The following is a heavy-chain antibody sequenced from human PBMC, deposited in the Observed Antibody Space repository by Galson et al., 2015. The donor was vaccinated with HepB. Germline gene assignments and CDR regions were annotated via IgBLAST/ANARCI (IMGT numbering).Heavy chain of an antibody. V-gene: IGHV1-69*06. CDR2: IVPIFGTA. Sequence: SGGTFSSYAISWVRQAPGQGLEWMGGIVPIFGTANYAQKFQGRVTITADKSTSTAYMELSSLRSEDTAVYYCARDKARGWFDPWGQGTLVTVSS. J-gene: IGHJ5*02. CDR1: GGTFSSYA. CDR3: ARDKARGWFDP.